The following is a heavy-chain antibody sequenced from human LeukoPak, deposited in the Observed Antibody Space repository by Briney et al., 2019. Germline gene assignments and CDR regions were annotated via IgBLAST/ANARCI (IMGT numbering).Heavy chain of an antibody. D-gene: IGHD5-18*01. J-gene: IGHJ4*02. V-gene: IGHV3-15*01. CDR1: GFTFSNAC. CDR2: IKSKADGGTT. CDR3: TTGTWIQLWLADY. Sequence: GGSLRLSCAASGFTFSNACMSWVRQAPGKGLEWVGHIKSKADGGTTDFAAPVKGRFTISRDDSKNTLFLQMNSLKTADTAVYYCTTGTWIQLWLADYWGQGTLVTVSS.